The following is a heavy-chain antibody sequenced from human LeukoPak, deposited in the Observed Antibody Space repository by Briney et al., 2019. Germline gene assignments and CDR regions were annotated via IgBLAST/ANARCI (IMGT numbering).Heavy chain of an antibody. CDR1: GYTFTGYY. CDR2: INPNSGGT. V-gene: IGHV1-2*04. CDR3: ARDGSSGYSSSWTPDY. J-gene: IGHJ4*02. D-gene: IGHD6-13*01. Sequence: ASVKVSCKASGYTFTGYYMHWVRQAPGQGLEWMGWINPNSGGTNYAQKFQGWVTMTRDTSISTAYMELSSLRSEDTAVYYCARDGSSGYSSSWTPDYWGQGTLVTVSS.